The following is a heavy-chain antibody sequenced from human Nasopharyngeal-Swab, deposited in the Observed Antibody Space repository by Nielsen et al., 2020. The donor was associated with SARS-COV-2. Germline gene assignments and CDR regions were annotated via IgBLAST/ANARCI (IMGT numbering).Heavy chain of an antibody. CDR1: GFTFSSYS. V-gene: IGHV3-21*01. D-gene: IGHD3-22*01. Sequence: GESLKISCAASGFTFSSYSMNWVRQAPGKGLEWVSSISSSSSYIYYADSVKGRFTISRDNAKNSLYLQMNSLRAEDTAVYYCAGVGYYYDSSGEYYYYYGMDVWGQGTTVTVSS. CDR3: AGVGYYYDSSGEYYYYYGMDV. J-gene: IGHJ6*02. CDR2: ISSSSSYI.